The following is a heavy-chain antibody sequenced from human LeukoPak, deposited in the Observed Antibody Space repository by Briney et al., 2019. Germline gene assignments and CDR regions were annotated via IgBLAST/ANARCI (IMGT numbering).Heavy chain of an antibody. CDR3: AKDVEQWLVRVHYFDY. J-gene: IGHJ4*02. D-gene: IGHD6-19*01. V-gene: IGHV3-23*01. Sequence: GGSLRLSCAASGFAFSTNWMHWVRQAPGKGLVWVSAISGSGGSTKYADSAEGRFTVSRDNSKNTLYLEMNSLRAEDTAVYYCAKDVEQWLVRVHYFDYWGQGTLVTVSS. CDR1: GFAFSTNW. CDR2: ISGSGGST.